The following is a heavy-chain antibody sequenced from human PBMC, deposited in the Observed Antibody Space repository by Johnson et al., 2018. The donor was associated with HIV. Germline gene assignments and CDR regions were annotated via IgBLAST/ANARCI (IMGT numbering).Heavy chain of an antibody. Sequence: VQLVESGGGVVQPGGSLRLSCAASGFTFSSNYMSWVRQAPGKGLEWVSVIYSGGSTYYADSVKGRFTISRDNSKNTLYLQMNSLRAEDTAVYYCAREGDGGAFDIWGQGTMVTVSS. CDR2: IYSGGST. CDR3: AREGDGGAFDI. D-gene: IGHD3-16*01. J-gene: IGHJ3*02. CDR1: GFTFSSNY. V-gene: IGHV3-66*01.